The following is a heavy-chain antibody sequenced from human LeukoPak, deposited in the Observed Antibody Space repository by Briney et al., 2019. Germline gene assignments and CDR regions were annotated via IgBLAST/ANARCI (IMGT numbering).Heavy chain of an antibody. CDR2: IIPIFGTA. J-gene: IGHJ4*02. V-gene: IGHV1-69*13. D-gene: IGHD5-18*01. CDR1: GGTFIKYA. Sequence: SVKVSFKASGGTFIKYAISWVRQAPGQGVEGMGGIIPIFGTANYAQKFQGRVTITADESTSTAYMELSSLRSEDTAVYYCARDNPGDTAMVHFDYWGQGTLVTVSS. CDR3: ARDNPGDTAMVHFDY.